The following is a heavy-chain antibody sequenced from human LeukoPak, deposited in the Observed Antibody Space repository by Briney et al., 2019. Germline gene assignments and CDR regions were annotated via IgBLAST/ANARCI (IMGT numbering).Heavy chain of an antibody. V-gene: IGHV3-48*02. J-gene: IGHJ4*02. D-gene: IGHD2-21*01. CDR2: ISTTGTTI. Sequence: PEGSLRLSCAASGFTLSAYHINWVRQAPGKGLEWISYISTTGTTIHYADSVKGRFAISRDNAKSSLYLQMNSLRDEDTAVYYCARVWQDYSGVDYWGQGTLVTVSS. CDR1: GFTLSAYH. CDR3: ARVWQDYSGVDY.